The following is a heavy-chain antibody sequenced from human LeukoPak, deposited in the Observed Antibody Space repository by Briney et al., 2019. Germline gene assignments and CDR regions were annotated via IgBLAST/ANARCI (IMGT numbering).Heavy chain of an antibody. J-gene: IGHJ3*02. CDR2: ITYSGST. CDR3: ARVRSYYYGPGTYSPDAFDI. V-gene: IGHV4-34*01. CDR1: GGSFSDYY. D-gene: IGHD3-10*01. Sequence: SETLSLTCAVYGGSFSDYYWSWIRQPPGKGLEWIGEITYSGSTNYNPSLKSRVTIPVDMPKNQFSLKLSSVTAADTAVYYCARVRSYYYGPGTYSPDAFDIWGQGTMVTVSS.